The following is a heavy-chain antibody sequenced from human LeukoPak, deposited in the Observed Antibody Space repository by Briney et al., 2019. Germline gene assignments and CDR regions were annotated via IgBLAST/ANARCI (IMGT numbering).Heavy chain of an antibody. CDR3: ARDLRSDRGDYALDY. J-gene: IGHJ4*02. D-gene: IGHD4-17*01. V-gene: IGHV4-39*07. Sequence: SETLSLNCTVSGGSISSSSYYWGWIRQPPGKGLEWIGSIYYSGSTYYNPSLKSRVTISLDTSKNQFSLKLSSVTAADTAVYYCARDLRSDRGDYALDYWGQGTLVTVSS. CDR1: GGSISSSSYY. CDR2: IYYSGST.